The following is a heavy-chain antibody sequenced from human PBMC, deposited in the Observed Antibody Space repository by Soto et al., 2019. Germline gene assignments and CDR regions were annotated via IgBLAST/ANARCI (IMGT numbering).Heavy chain of an antibody. V-gene: IGHV5-51*01. Sequence: GESLKISCQGSGYRFSSYWIAWVRQMPGKGLEWMGIIYPGDSDTIYSPSFQGQVTFSVDKSTGTAYLQWSSLKASDTAMYYCARQGSNGAYYYYGMDVWGQGTTVTVS. CDR3: ARQGSNGAYYYYGMDV. CDR1: GYRFSSYW. J-gene: IGHJ6*02. CDR2: IYPGDSDT. D-gene: IGHD2-8*01.